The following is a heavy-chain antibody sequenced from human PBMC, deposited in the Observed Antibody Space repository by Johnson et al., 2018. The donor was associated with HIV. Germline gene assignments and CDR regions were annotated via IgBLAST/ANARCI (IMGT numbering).Heavy chain of an antibody. Sequence: QVQLVESGGGVVQPGRSLRLSCAASGFTFSSYAMHWVRQAPGKGLEWVAVISYDGIKTYYVDSVKARFTISRDDARNTLYLQMNSLRIEDTGLYYCAKDGDDGDGPDGTKGAFDIWGQGTMVTVSS. CDR1: GFTFSSYA. J-gene: IGHJ3*02. V-gene: IGHV3-30*04. D-gene: IGHD5-24*01. CDR2: ISYDGIKT. CDR3: AKDGDDGDGPDGTKGAFDI.